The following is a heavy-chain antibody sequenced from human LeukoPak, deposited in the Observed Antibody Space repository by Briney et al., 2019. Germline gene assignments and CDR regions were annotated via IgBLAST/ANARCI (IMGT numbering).Heavy chain of an antibody. CDR2: ISSSSSYI. V-gene: IGHV3-21*01. D-gene: IGHD3-3*01. Sequence: PGGSLRLSCAASGFTFSSYSMNWVRQAPGKGPEWVSSISSSSSYIYYADSVKGRFTISRDNAKNSLYLQMNSLRAEDTAVYYCARDSPPFYDFWSGYADYWGQGTLVTVSS. CDR3: ARDSPPFYDFWSGYADY. J-gene: IGHJ4*02. CDR1: GFTFSSYS.